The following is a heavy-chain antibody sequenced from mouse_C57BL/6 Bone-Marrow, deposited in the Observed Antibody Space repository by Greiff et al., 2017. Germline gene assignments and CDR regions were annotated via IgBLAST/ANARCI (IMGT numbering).Heavy chain of an antibody. CDR2: INPNNGGT. D-gene: IGHD2-3*01. CDR3: ARSDGYYLHCFAY. J-gene: IGHJ3*01. Sequence: VQLKQSGPELVKPGASVKMSCKASGYTFTDYNMHWVKQSHGKSLEWIGYINPNNGGTSYNQKFKGKATLTVNKSSSTAYMELRSLTSEDSAVYYCARSDGYYLHCFAYWGQGTLVTVSA. CDR1: GYTFTDYN. V-gene: IGHV1-22*01.